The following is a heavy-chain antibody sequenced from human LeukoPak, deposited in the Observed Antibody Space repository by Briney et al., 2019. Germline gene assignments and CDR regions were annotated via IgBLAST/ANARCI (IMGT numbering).Heavy chain of an antibody. J-gene: IGHJ4*02. V-gene: IGHV3-73*01. D-gene: IGHD3-10*01. CDR3: TLITMVRGGGTYY. CDR1: GFTFSGSA. CDR2: IRSKANSYAT. Sequence: GGSLRLSCAASGFTFSGSAMHWVRQASGKGLEWVGRIRSKANSYATAYAASVKGRFTISRDDSKNTAYLQMNSLKTEDTAVYYCTLITMVRGGGTYYWGQGTLVTVSS.